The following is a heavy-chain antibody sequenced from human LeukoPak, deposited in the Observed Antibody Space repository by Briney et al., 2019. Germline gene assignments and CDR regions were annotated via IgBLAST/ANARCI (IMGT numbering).Heavy chain of an antibody. J-gene: IGHJ3*02. CDR3: ARHPHYGDPNHDAFDI. D-gene: IGHD4-17*01. V-gene: IGHV4-39*01. Sequence: SETLSLTCTVSGGSISSSDYYWGWIRQPPGKGLGGMGSIYYSGSTYYNPSLKSRVTISVDTSKNQFSLKLSSVTAADTAVYYCARHPHYGDPNHDAFDIWGLGTMVTVSS. CDR1: GGSISSSDYY. CDR2: IYYSGST.